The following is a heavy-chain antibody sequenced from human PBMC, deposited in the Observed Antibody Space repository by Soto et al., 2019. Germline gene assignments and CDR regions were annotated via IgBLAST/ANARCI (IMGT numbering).Heavy chain of an antibody. D-gene: IGHD3-10*01. Sequence: PSETLSLTCTVSGGSISSYYWSWIRQPPGKGLEWIGYIYYSGSTNYNPSLKSRVTISVDTSKNQFSLKLSSVTAADTAVYYCARVPSVYHYGSGSYMDVWGQGTTVTVSS. CDR3: ARVPSVYHYGSGSYMDV. CDR2: IYYSGST. CDR1: GGSISSYY. V-gene: IGHV4-59*01. J-gene: IGHJ6*02.